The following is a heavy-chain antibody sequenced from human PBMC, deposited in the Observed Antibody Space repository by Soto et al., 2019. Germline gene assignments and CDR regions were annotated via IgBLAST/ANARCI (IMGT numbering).Heavy chain of an antibody. CDR1: GGTFSSYA. CDR3: ARGRRDFMVRPYGMDV. J-gene: IGHJ6*02. Sequence: SVKVSCKASGGTFSSYAISWVRQAPGQGLEWMGGIIPIFGTANYAQKFQGRVTITADESTSTAYMELSSLRSEDTAVYYCARGRRDFMVRPYGMDVWGQGTTVSV. CDR2: IIPIFGTA. V-gene: IGHV1-69*13. D-gene: IGHD3-10*01.